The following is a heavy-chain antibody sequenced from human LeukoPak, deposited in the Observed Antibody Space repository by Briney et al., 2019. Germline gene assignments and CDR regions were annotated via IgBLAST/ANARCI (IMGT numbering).Heavy chain of an antibody. CDR2: INHDGSST. CDR1: GFTFTTFW. V-gene: IGHV3-74*01. J-gene: IGHJ3*02. D-gene: IGHD3-22*01. Sequence: GGSLRLSCATSGFTFTTFWMHWVRQAPGKGLVWVSRINHDGSSTNYADSVKGRFTISRDNAKNTVYLQMNSLRAEDTAVYYCARDSPYYYDSSGYRGLDAFDIWGQGTMVTVSS. CDR3: ARDSPYYYDSSGYRGLDAFDI.